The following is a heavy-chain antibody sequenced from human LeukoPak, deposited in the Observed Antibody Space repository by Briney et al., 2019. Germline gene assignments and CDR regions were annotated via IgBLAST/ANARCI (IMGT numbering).Heavy chain of an antibody. D-gene: IGHD2-21*01. CDR3: AREDWASRNWFDP. J-gene: IGHJ5*02. V-gene: IGHV1-3*01. Sequence: ASVKVSCKASGYTFTSYTMHRVRQAPGQRLEWMGWINAGNGDTKYSSKFHDRVTIIKDTSASTTYMELSSLRSEDTAVYYCAREDWASRNWFDPWGQGTLVIVSS. CDR2: INAGNGDT. CDR1: GYTFTSYT.